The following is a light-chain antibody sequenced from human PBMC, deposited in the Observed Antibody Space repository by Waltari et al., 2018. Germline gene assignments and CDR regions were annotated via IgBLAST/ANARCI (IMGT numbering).Light chain of an antibody. J-gene: IGKJ5*01. Sequence: TCRASQSISSWLAWYQQKPGKAPNLLIYKASTLESGVPSRFSGSGSGTEFTLTISSLQPDDFATYYCQHYDNYPITFGQGTRLEIE. CDR2: KAS. V-gene: IGKV1-5*03. CDR3: QHYDNYPIT. CDR1: QSISSW.